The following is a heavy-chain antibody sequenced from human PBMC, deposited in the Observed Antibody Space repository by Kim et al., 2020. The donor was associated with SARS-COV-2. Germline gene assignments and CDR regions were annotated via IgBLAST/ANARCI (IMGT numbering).Heavy chain of an antibody. V-gene: IGHV4-59*01. CDR1: GGTIRSYC. CDR3: AREDGDYFDN. J-gene: IGHJ4*01. D-gene: IGHD4-17*01. Sequence: SETLSLAGPVAGGTIRSYCWSWIRQSPGKGLEWIGYIYYSGATNYNPSLQSRVTMSLDKSKNQFSLRMTSVTAADTAVYYCAREDGDYFDNW. CDR2: IYYSGAT.